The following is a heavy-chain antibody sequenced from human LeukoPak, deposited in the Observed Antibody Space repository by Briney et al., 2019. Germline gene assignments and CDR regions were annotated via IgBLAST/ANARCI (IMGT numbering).Heavy chain of an antibody. CDR2: IWYDGSNK. D-gene: IGHD1-7*01. CDR3: ARVQNWNLVGLDC. CDR1: GFTFSNFW. J-gene: IGHJ4*02. Sequence: GGSLRLSCAASGFTFSNFWMTWVRQAPGKGLEWVAVIWYDGSNKYYADSVKGRFTISRDNSKNTLYLQMNSLRAEDTAVYYCARVQNWNLVGLDCWGQGTLVTVSS. V-gene: IGHV3-33*01.